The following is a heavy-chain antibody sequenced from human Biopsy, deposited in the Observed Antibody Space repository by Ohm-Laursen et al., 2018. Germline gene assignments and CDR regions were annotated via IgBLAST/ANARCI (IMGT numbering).Heavy chain of an antibody. CDR1: GGSVRSPDHR. CDR3: ARAYFYGVGTSNYFFDS. D-gene: IGHD3-10*01. J-gene: IGHJ4*02. Sequence: PSQTLSLTCTVSGGSVRSPDHRWNWVRRAPGKGLEWIGNIYYSWTTFYSPSLRGRVTMDLDRPKNQFSLTLRSVTSADTAVYFCARAYFYGVGTSNYFFDSWGQGALVTVSS. V-gene: IGHV4-30-4*01. CDR2: IYYSWTT.